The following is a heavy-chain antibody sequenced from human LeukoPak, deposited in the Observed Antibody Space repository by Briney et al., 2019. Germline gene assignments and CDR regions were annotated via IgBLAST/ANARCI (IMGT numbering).Heavy chain of an antibody. V-gene: IGHV3-23*01. CDR2: ISGSGGST. Sequence: PGGSLRLSCAASGFTFSSYAMSWVRQAPGKGLEWVSAISGSGGSTYYADSVKGRFTISRDNSKNTMYLQMNSLRAEDTAVYYCAKRIQSAMAMGYWGQGTLVTVSS. CDR1: GFTFSSYA. D-gene: IGHD5-18*01. J-gene: IGHJ4*02. CDR3: AKRIQSAMAMGY.